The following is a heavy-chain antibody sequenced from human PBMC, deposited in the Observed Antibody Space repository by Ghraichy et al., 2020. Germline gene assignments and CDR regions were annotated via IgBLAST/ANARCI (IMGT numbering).Heavy chain of an antibody. Sequence: GGSLRLSSVGSGFTLSSYSMNWVRQAPGKGLEWVSYITSSSRTKSYADSVKGRFTISRDNAQNSLYLQMNNLRDEDTAIYYCARGSRVVRFYYYDGMDVWGQGTTVTVSS. J-gene: IGHJ6*02. D-gene: IGHD4-23*01. CDR2: ITSSSRTK. CDR1: GFTLSSYS. CDR3: ARGSRVVRFYYYDGMDV. V-gene: IGHV3-48*02.